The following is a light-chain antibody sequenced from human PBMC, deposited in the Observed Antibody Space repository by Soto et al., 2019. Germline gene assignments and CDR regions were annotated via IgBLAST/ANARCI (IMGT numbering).Light chain of an antibody. CDR1: SSNIGAGYD. Sequence: QSVLTQPPSVSGAPGQRVTISCTGSSSNIGAGYDVHWYQQLPGTAPKLLIYGNSNRPSGVPDRFSGSKSGTSASLAITGLQAEDEADYYCCSYAGSSSAMFGGGTKLTVL. CDR2: GNS. V-gene: IGLV1-40*01. CDR3: CSYAGSSSAM. J-gene: IGLJ3*02.